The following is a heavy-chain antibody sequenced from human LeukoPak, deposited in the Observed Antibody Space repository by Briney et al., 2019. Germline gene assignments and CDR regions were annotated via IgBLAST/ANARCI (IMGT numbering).Heavy chain of an antibody. J-gene: IGHJ4*02. CDR3: ATYRQVLLPFES. V-gene: IGHV3-23*01. CDR1: GFTFSTFA. D-gene: IGHD2-8*02. Sequence: PGGSLRLSCAASGFTFSTFAMIWVRQPPGKGLEWVSSIFPSSDEIHYADSVRGRFTISRDNSKSTLSLQMNSLRAKDTAIYYCATYRQVLLPFESWGQGTLVTVSS. CDR2: IFPSSDEI.